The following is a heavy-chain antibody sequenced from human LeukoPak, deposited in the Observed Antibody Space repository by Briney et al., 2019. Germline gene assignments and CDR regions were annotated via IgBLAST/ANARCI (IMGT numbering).Heavy chain of an antibody. CDR1: GFTFRHHA. CDR3: ATFVGTVSGGYTVPGGLLV. CDR2: LSSSGGKT. Sequence: GGSLRLSCEASGFTFRHHAMMWVRQAPGKGLEWVADLSSSGGKTNYADSVKGRFTISRDNAKNSLYLQMNSLRAEDTAVYYCATFVGTVSGGYTVPGGLLVWGKGTTVSVSS. V-gene: IGHV3-23*01. D-gene: IGHD3-22*01. J-gene: IGHJ6*04.